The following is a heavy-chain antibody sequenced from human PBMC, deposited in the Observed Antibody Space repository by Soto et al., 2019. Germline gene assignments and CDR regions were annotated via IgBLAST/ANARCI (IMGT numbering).Heavy chain of an antibody. CDR3: ARDLEYCSSTSCRHYSSYGMDV. Sequence: GGSLRLSCAASGFTFSSYAMHWVLQAPGKGLEWVAVISYDGSNKYYADSVKGRFTISRDNSKNTLYLQMNSLRAEDTAVYYCARDLEYCSSTSCRHYSSYGMDVWGQATTVTVSS. V-gene: IGHV3-30-3*01. CDR2: ISYDGSNK. D-gene: IGHD2-2*01. J-gene: IGHJ6*02. CDR1: GFTFSSYA.